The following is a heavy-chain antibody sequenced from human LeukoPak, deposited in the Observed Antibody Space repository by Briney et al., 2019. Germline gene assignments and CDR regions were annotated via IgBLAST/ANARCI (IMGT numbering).Heavy chain of an antibody. CDR2: IYYSGST. CDR1: GGXISSGGXY. V-gene: IGHV4-39*01. J-gene: IGHJ5*02. Sequence: XXXSXTXXVSGGXISSGGXYWSWSRQXPXXGREWIGSIYYSGSTYYNPSLKSRVTISVDTSKNQFSLKLSSVTAADTAVYYCARRPINIVLNWFDPWGQGTLVTVSS. D-gene: IGHD2/OR15-2a*01. CDR3: ARRPINIVLNWFDP.